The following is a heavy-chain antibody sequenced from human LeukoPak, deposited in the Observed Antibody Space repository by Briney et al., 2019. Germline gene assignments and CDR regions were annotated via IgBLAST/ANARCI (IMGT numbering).Heavy chain of an antibody. D-gene: IGHD3-9*01. CDR3: AGGYYDILTGYSN. Sequence: PVKVSCKASGGTFSSYAISWVRQAPGQGLEWMGGIIPIFGTANYAQKFQGRVTITADKSTSTAYMELSSLRSEDTAVYYCAGGYYDILTGYSNWGQGTLVTVSS. V-gene: IGHV1-69*06. CDR2: IIPIFGTA. J-gene: IGHJ4*02. CDR1: GGTFSSYA.